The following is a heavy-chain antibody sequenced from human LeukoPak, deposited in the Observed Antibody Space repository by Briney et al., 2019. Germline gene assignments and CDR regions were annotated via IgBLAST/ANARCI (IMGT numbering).Heavy chain of an antibody. CDR3: ARDRSYYYYYGMDV. Sequence: GGSLRLSCAASGFTFSSFAIHWVRQAPGKGLEWVALVSDDGSKTYYADSVKGRFTISRDNSKNTLYLQMNSLRAEDTAVYYCARDRSYYYYYGMDVWGQGTTVTVSS. CDR1: GFTFSSFA. V-gene: IGHV3-30*01. CDR2: VSDDGSKT. J-gene: IGHJ6*02.